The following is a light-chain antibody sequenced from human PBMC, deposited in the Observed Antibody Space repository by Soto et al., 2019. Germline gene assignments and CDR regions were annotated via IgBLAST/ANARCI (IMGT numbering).Light chain of an antibody. CDR3: QQYERWPYT. Sequence: EILLTTSPATLSLSPGDRATLSFRARQSVSSYLAWYQQKPGQAPSLLIFDSSTRATGAPARFSGSGSETEFTLTIHTLQPEDRAVYYCQQYERWPYTFGQGTKVDIK. CDR1: QSVSSY. CDR2: DSS. J-gene: IGKJ2*01. V-gene: IGKV3-15*01.